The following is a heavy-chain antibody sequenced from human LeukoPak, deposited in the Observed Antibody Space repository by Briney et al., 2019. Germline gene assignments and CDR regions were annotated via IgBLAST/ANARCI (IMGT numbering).Heavy chain of an antibody. Sequence: PSETLSLTCTVSGGSISSYYWNWIRQPPGKGLEWIGFICYCGSTNYNPSVKSRVTISIDTSKNQFSLKLSSVTAADTAVYYCALSRGGYYDSSGPCWAFDIWGQGTMVTVSS. J-gene: IGHJ3*02. CDR2: ICYCGST. V-gene: IGHV4-59*01. D-gene: IGHD3-22*01. CDR3: ALSRGGYYDSSGPCWAFDI. CDR1: GGSISSYY.